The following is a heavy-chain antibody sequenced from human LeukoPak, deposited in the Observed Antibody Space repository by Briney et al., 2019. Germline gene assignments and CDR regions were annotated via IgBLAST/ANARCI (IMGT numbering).Heavy chain of an antibody. D-gene: IGHD3-22*01. J-gene: IGHJ4*02. V-gene: IGHV4-61*08. CDR2: IYYSGST. CDR3: ARGKVVAPLRV. CDR1: GGSISSGGYY. Sequence: SETLSLTCTVSGGSISSGGYYWSWIRQYPGKGLEWIGYIYYSGSTNYNPSLKSRVTISVDTSKNQFSLKLSSVTAADTAVYYCARGKVVAPLRVWGQGTLVTVSS.